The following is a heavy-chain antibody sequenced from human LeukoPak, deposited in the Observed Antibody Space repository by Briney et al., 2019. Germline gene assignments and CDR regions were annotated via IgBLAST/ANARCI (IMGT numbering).Heavy chain of an antibody. Sequence: GGSLRLSCAASGFTFSSYAMHWVRQAPGKGLEWVAVIPYDGSNKYYADSVKGRFTISRDNSKNTLYLQMNSLRAEDTAVYYCARDPGSSWTYFDYWGQGTLVTVSS. CDR1: GFTFSSYA. V-gene: IGHV3-30-3*01. J-gene: IGHJ4*02. D-gene: IGHD6-13*01. CDR2: IPYDGSNK. CDR3: ARDPGSSWTYFDY.